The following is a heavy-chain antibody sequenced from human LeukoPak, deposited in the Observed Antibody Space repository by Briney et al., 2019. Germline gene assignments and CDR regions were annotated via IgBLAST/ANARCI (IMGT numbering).Heavy chain of an antibody. V-gene: IGHV1-46*01. J-gene: IGHJ6*02. D-gene: IGHD3-22*01. Sequence: ASVKVSCKASGYTFTSYYMHWVRQAPGQGLEWMGIINPSGGSTSYAQKFQGRVTMTEDTSTDTAYMELSSLRSEDTAVYYCAYDTGYYGMDVWGQGTTVTVSS. CDR1: GYTFTSYY. CDR2: INPSGGST. CDR3: AYDTGYYGMDV.